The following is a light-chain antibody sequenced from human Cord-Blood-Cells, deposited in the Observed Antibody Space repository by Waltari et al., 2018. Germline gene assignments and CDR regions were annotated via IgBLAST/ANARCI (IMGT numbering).Light chain of an antibody. CDR2: VAS. J-gene: IGKJ3*01. Sequence: AIRMTQSPSSFSASTGDRVPITCRASQGISSYLAWYQQKPGKAPKLLIYVASTLQSGVPSRFSGSGSGTDFTLTISCLQSEDFATYYCQQYYSYPITFGPGTKVDIK. CDR1: QGISSY. CDR3: QQYYSYPIT. V-gene: IGKV1-8*01.